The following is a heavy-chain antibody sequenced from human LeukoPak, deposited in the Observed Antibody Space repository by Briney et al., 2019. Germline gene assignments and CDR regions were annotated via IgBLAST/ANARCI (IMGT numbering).Heavy chain of an antibody. Sequence: SETLSLTCTVSSGSISSSSYYWGWIRQPPGKGLEWIGSMYYSGITYYNPSLKSQVTISVDTSKNQFSLKLNSVTAADTAVYYCARDSGGSGWYYFDYWGQGTLVTVSS. V-gene: IGHV4-39*02. CDR2: MYYSGIT. D-gene: IGHD6-19*01. CDR1: SGSISSSSYY. J-gene: IGHJ4*02. CDR3: ARDSGGSGWYYFDY.